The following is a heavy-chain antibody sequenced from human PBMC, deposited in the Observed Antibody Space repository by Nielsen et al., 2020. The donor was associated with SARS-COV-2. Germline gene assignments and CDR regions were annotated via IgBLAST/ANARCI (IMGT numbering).Heavy chain of an antibody. V-gene: IGHV4-34*01. CDR3: ARARGLEWLLKDYYYGMDV. D-gene: IGHD3-3*01. J-gene: IGHJ6*02. Sequence: SETLSLTCAVYGGSFSGYYWSWIRQPPGKGLEWIGEINHSGSTNYNPSLKSRVTISVDTSKNQFSLKLSSVTAADTAVYYCARARGLEWLLKDYYYGMDVWGQGTTVTVSS. CDR2: INHSGST. CDR1: GGSFSGYY.